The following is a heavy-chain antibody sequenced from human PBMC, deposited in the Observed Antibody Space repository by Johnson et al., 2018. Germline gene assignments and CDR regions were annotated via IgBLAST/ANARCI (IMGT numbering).Heavy chain of an antibody. CDR3: ARDLYYGSGRYGMDV. CDR1: RGSFTTYH. J-gene: IGHJ6*02. V-gene: IGHV4-59*01. Sequence: QVQLQQWGAGLLKPSEPLSLTCGVYRGSFTTYHWSWIRQHPGKGLEWIGYIYHSESTKYNPSLKSRVTISVDTSKNQFSLKLSSVTAADTAVYYCARDLYYGSGRYGMDVWGQGTAVTVSS. D-gene: IGHD3-10*01. CDR2: IYHSEST.